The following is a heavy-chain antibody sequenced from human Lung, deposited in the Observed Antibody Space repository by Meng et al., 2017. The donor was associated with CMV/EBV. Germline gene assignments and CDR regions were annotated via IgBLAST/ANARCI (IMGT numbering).Heavy chain of an antibody. J-gene: IGHJ4*01. CDR3: ARLDDTSDYFSHFDY. V-gene: IGHV5-51*01. CDR1: GYNFTNYW. Sequence: GESLKISCEGSGYNFTNYWIGWVRQVSGKGLEWMGSIYPGDSDTRHSPSFQGQVTISVDKSISSAYLQWRSLEASDTAMYYCARLDDTSDYFSHFDYWGHGXLVTVSS. CDR2: IYPGDSDT. D-gene: IGHD4-17*01.